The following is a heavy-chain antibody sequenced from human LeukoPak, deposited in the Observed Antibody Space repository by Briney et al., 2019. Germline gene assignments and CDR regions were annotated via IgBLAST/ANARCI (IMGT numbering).Heavy chain of an antibody. CDR2: ISYDGSNK. CDR1: AFTLSSYA. V-gene: IGHV3-30*04. D-gene: IGHD2-2*01. CDR3: ARSTVHAFDI. Sequence: GGSLRLSCAASAFTLSSYAMHWVRQAPGKGLEWVAVISYDGSNKYYADSVKGRFTISRDNSKNTLYLQMNSLRAEDTAVYYCARSTVHAFDIWGQGTMVTVSS. J-gene: IGHJ3*02.